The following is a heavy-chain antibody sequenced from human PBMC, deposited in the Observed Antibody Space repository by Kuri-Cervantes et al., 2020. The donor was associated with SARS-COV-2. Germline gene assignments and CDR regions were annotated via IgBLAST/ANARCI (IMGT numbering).Heavy chain of an antibody. V-gene: IGHV3-33*05. J-gene: IGHJ4*02. CDR3: ARAGGNTAIWSDS. Sequence: GESLKISCAASGFTFSSYGMHWVRQAPGKGLEWVAVISYDGSNKYYADSVKGRFTISRDNSKNTLYLQMNSLRDEDTAVYYCARAGGNTAIWSDSWGQGTLVTVSS. CDR2: ISYDGSNK. CDR1: GFTFSSYG. D-gene: IGHD2-21*01.